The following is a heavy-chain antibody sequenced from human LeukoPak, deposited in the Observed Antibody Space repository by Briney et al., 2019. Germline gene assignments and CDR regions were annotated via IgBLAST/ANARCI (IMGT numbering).Heavy chain of an antibody. V-gene: IGHV4-39*01. J-gene: IGHJ3*02. D-gene: IGHD3-16*01. CDR3: QGDDAFDI. CDR1: GGSISSSSYY. CDR2: IYYGGST. Sequence: SETLSLTCAVSGGSISSSSYYWGWIRQPPGKGLEWIGSIYYGGSTYYNPSLKSRATISVDTSKNQFSLKLSSVTAADTAVYYCQGDDAFDIWGQGTMVTVSS.